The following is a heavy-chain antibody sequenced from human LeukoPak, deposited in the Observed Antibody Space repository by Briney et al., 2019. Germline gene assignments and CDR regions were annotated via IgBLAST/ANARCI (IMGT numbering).Heavy chain of an antibody. V-gene: IGHV4-4*07. CDR3: ARLPRTPYCSSTSCYGPRWYFDL. Sequence: SETLSLTCTVSGGPISNYYWSWIRQPAGKGLEWIGLIYTSGSTNYNPSLKSRVTISVDTSKNQFSLKLSSVTAADTAVYYCARLPRTPYCSSTSCYGPRWYFDLWGRGTLVTVSS. D-gene: IGHD2-2*01. CDR1: GGPISNYY. CDR2: IYTSGST. J-gene: IGHJ2*01.